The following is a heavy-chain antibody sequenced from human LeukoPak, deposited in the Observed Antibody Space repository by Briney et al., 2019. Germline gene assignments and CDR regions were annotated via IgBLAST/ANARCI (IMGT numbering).Heavy chain of an antibody. CDR1: GFTFSNYG. V-gene: IGHV3-30*02. J-gene: IGHJ4*02. Sequence: GGSLRLSCPASGFTFSNYGMHWVRQAPGKGLEWVAFIRYDGRTKTYADSVKGRFTISRDNSKNTLYLQMNSLRAEDTAVYYCARDDYYDSSGYTPHWGQGTLVTVSS. CDR3: ARDDYYDSSGYTPH. D-gene: IGHD3-22*01. CDR2: IRYDGRTK.